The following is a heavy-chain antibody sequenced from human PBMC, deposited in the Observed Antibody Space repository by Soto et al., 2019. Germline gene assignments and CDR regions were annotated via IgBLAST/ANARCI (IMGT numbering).Heavy chain of an antibody. CDR3: AKDLVAYPDAFDI. CDR2: ISGSGGST. CDR1: GFTFSNYA. J-gene: IGHJ3*02. Sequence: GGSLRLSCAASGFTFSNYAMSLVRQAPGKGLEWVSAISGSGGSTYYADSVKGRFTISRDNSKNTLYLQMNSLRAEDTAVYYCAKDLVAYPDAFDIWGQGTMVTVSS. D-gene: IGHD2-8*02. V-gene: IGHV3-23*01.